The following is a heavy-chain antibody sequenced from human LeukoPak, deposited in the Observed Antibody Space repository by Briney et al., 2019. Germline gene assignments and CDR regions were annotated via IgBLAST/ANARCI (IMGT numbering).Heavy chain of an antibody. J-gene: IGHJ5*02. V-gene: IGHV3-66*04. CDR3: ARLRRAANWFDP. Sequence: GGSLRLSCAASGFTVSTNYMSWVRQAPGKGLEWVSVIYRGGNTYYADSVKGRFTISRDNAKNSLYLQMNSLRAEDTAVYYCARLRRAANWFDPWGQGTLVTASS. D-gene: IGHD2-15*01. CDR2: IYRGGNT. CDR1: GFTVSTNY.